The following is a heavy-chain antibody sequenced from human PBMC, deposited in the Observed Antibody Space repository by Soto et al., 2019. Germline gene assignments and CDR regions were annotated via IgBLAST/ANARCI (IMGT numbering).Heavy chain of an antibody. CDR2: ISYDGSNK. J-gene: IGHJ6*02. CDR1: GFTFSSYG. D-gene: IGHD1-26*01. CDR3: ANSGSYWNV. V-gene: IGHV3-30*18. Sequence: GSLRLSCAASGFTFSSYGMHWVRQAPGKGLEWVAVISYDGSNKYYADSVKGRFTISRDNSKNTLYLQMNSLRAEDTAVYYCANSGSYWNVWGQGTTVTVSS.